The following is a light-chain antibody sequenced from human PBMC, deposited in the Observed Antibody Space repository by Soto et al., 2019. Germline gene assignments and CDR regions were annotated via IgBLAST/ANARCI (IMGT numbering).Light chain of an antibody. Sequence: EKVMTQSPATLSMSPGERATLSCRASQSVNSYLAWYQQKPGQAPRLLIYGASTRATGIPARFSGSGSGTEFTLTISSLQSEDSAVYYCQQYTNWPSWTFGQGTKVEIK. CDR1: QSVNSY. J-gene: IGKJ1*01. V-gene: IGKV3-15*01. CDR3: QQYTNWPSWT. CDR2: GAS.